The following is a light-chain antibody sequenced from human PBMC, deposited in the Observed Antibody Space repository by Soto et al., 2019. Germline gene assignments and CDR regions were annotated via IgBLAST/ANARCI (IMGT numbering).Light chain of an antibody. V-gene: IGLV2-8*01. Sequence: QSVLTHPPSASGSPGQSVAISCTGTSSDVGGYNYVSWYQQHPGKAPKLMIYEVNKRPSGVPDRFSGSKSGNTAYLTVPGLKAQDEANSYCSSYAGSSNVFGTGTKVTV. CDR3: SSYAGSSNV. CDR1: SSDVGGYNY. J-gene: IGLJ1*01. CDR2: EVN.